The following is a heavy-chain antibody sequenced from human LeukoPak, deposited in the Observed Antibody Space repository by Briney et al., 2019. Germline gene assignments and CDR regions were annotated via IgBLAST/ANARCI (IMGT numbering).Heavy chain of an antibody. CDR3: ARDVDRGYSGYDPHYFDY. Sequence: GSSVKVSCKASGGTFSSYPISWARQAPGQGLEWMGGIIPIFGTANYAQKFQGRVTITADKSTSTAYMELSSLRSEDAAVYYCARDVDRGYSGYDPHYFDYWGQGTLVTVSS. J-gene: IGHJ4*02. V-gene: IGHV1-69*06. CDR2: IIPIFGTA. CDR1: GGTFSSYP. D-gene: IGHD5-12*01.